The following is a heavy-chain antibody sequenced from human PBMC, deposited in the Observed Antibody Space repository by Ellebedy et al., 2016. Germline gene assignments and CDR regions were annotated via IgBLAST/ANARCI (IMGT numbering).Heavy chain of an antibody. CDR1: GGYIANSHNH. CDR2: IFYSGTT. CDR3: RGLARGARGYYYYGMDV. V-gene: IGHV4-39*01. J-gene: IGHJ6*02. D-gene: IGHD3-3*01. Sequence: SETLSLXXSVSGGYIANSHNHWGWIRQPPGKALEWIGSIFYSGTTDYNPFLKSRVTISVDTSRNQFSLNLKSVTAADTAVYYCRGLARGARGYYYYGMDVWGQGTTVTVSS.